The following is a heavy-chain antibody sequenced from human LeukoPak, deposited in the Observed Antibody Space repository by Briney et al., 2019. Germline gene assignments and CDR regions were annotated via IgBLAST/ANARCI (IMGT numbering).Heavy chain of an antibody. Sequence: GGSLRLSCAAPGFTFSSYSMNWVRQAPGKGLEWVSSISSSSSYIYYADSVKGRFTISRDNAKNSLYLQMNSLRAEDTAVYYCAGTGIAARRGDDYWGQGTLVTVSS. D-gene: IGHD6-6*01. V-gene: IGHV3-21*01. CDR1: GFTFSSYS. J-gene: IGHJ4*02. CDR2: ISSSSSYI. CDR3: AGTGIAARRGDDY.